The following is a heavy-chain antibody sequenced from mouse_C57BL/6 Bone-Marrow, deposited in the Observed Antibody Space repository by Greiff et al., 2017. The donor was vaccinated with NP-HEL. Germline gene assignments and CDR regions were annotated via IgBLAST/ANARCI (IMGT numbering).Heavy chain of an antibody. J-gene: IGHJ4*01. D-gene: IGHD1-1*01. CDR3: ARTRVATYYGSSVYAMEY. Sequence: VHVKQSGPELVKPGASVKIPCKASGYTFTDYYMDWVKQSHGQSLEWIGNINPNNGGTIYNQKFKGKATLTVDKSSSTAYMELRSLTSEDTAVYYCARTRVATYYGSSVYAMEYWGQGTSVTVSS. CDR1: GYTFTDYY. CDR2: INPNNGGT. V-gene: IGHV1-18*01.